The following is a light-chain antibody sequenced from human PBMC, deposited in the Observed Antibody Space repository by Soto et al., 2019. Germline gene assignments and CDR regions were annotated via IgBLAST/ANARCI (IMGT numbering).Light chain of an antibody. CDR3: QQYNSYSPET. J-gene: IGKJ1*01. Sequence: EIQMTQSPSTLSASVGDRVTITCRASQSISSWLAWYQQKPGKAPKLLIYDASSLESGVPSRFSGSGSGTEFTLTISSLQPDDFATYYCQQYNSYSPETFGQGTKV. V-gene: IGKV1-5*01. CDR1: QSISSW. CDR2: DAS.